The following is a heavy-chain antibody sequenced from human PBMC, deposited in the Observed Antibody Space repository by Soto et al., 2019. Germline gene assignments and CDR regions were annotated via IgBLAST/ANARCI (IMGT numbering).Heavy chain of an antibody. J-gene: IGHJ5*01. CDR3: TTEIPYYDFWSGYYFGWFDP. CDR1: GFTFSNAW. CDR2: IKSKTDGGTT. V-gene: IGHV3-15*01. Sequence: EVQLVESGGGLVKPGGSLRLSCAASGFTFSNAWMSWVRQAPGKGLEWVGRIKSKTDGGTTDYAAPVKGRFTISRDDSKNTLYLPMNSLITQDTAVYYCTTEIPYYDFWSGYYFGWFDPWDQGTLVTVSS. D-gene: IGHD3-3*01.